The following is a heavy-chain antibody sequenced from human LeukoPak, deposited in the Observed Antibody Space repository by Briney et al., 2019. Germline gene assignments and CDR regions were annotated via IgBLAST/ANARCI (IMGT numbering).Heavy chain of an antibody. CDR1: GFTFSSYW. V-gene: IGHV3-7*03. D-gene: IGHD3-16*01. CDR3: ARGGGLDX. CDR2: INHNGNVN. Sequence: GGSLRLSCAASGFTFSSYWMNWARQAPGKGLEWVASINHNGNVNYYVDSVKGRFTISRDNAKNSLYLQMSNLRAEDTAVYFCARGGGLDXWGQGATVTVSS. J-gene: IGHJ6*01.